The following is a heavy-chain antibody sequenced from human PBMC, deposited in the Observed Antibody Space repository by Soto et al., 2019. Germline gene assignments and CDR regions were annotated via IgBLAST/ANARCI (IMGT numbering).Heavy chain of an antibody. CDR2: FSGSGIST. D-gene: IGHD6-19*01. Sequence: EVQLLESGGGLVQPGGSLRLSCAASGFTFSSYAMSWVRQAPGKGLEWVSAFSGSGISTYYADSVKGRFTISRDNSKNTLYLQMNSLRAEDTAVYYCAKEKAYRSGWDGMDVWGQGTTVTVSS. V-gene: IGHV3-23*01. J-gene: IGHJ6*02. CDR3: AKEKAYRSGWDGMDV. CDR1: GFTFSSYA.